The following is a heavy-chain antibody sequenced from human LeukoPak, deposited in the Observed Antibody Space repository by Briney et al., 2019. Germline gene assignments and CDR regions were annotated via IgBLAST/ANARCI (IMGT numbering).Heavy chain of an antibody. CDR1: GGSISSSSYY. Sequence: PSETLSLTCTVSGGSISSSSYYWGWIRQPPGKGLEWIGSIYYSGSTYYNPSLKSRVTISVDTSKNQFSLKLSSVTAADTAVYYCARDYSSSWHSYYYYYMDVWGNGTTVTVSS. V-gene: IGHV4-39*07. CDR3: ARDYSSSWHSYYYYYMDV. D-gene: IGHD6-13*01. J-gene: IGHJ6*03. CDR2: IYYSGST.